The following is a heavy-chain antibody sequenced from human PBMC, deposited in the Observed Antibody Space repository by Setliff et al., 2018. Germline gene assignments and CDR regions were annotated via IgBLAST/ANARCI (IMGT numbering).Heavy chain of an antibody. CDR1: GDSISSRRNY. Sequence: PSETLSLTCTVSGDSISSRRNYWGWFRQPPGKGLEWIASTYYSGNTYYNPSLKSRVTISVDTSKNQFSLTLSSVTAADTAVYYCARLPNYVWGSPVDYWGQGTLVTVSS. CDR3: ARLPNYVWGSPVDY. V-gene: IGHV4-39*01. CDR2: TYYSGNT. J-gene: IGHJ4*02. D-gene: IGHD3-16*01.